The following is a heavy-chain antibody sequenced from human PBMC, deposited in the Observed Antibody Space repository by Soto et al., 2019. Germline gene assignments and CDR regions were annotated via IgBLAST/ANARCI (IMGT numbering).Heavy chain of an antibody. CDR3: AKAIRPGWIGELSN. V-gene: IGHV3-74*01. D-gene: IGHD3-10*01. CDR1: GFTFSSYW. Sequence: EVQLVESGGGLVQPGGSLRLSCTASGFTFSSYWMHWVRQAPGKGLVWVSGINSDGSRIDFADSVEGRFTISRDNAKNTLYLQMNSLRAEDTAAYYCAKAIRPGWIGELSNWGQGTLVTVSS. CDR2: INSDGSRI. J-gene: IGHJ4*02.